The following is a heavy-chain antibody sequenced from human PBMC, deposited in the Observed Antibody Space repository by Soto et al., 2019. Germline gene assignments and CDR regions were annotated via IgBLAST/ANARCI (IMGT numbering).Heavy chain of an antibody. CDR1: GFTFSSYT. CDR2: ISSTSNNI. CDR3: ARADSSGWTYPGY. J-gene: IGHJ4*02. V-gene: IGHV3-21*01. D-gene: IGHD6-19*01. Sequence: EVQLVESGGGLVKPGGSLRLSCAASGFTFSSYTMHWVRQAPGKGLEWVSSISSTSNNIYYVDSVKGRFTISRDNAKNSLYRQMNSLRAADTAVYYCARADSSGWTYPGYWGQGTLVTVSS.